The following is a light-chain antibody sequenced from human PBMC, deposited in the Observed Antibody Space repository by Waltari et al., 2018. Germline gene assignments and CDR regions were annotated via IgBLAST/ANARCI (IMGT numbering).Light chain of an antibody. CDR3: ATWDGRVNGVL. CDR2: SND. V-gene: IGLV1-44*01. CDR1: NYNIGRGP. J-gene: IGLJ2*01. Sequence: QSALTQAPSVSGTPGQRVTISCSGTNYNIGRGPVSWYQPVPGMSPKLLIYSNDQRPSGVPDRFSGSKSGTSASLAISGLQSEDEADYYCATWDGRVNGVLFGGGTKVTVL.